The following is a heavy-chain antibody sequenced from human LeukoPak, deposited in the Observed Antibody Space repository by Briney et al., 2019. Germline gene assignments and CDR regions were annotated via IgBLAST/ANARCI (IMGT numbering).Heavy chain of an antibody. Sequence: SETLSLTCTVSGGSISSSSYYWGWIRQPPGKGLEWIGSIYYSGSTYYNTSLKSRVTISVDTSKNQFSLKLSSVTAADTAVYYCARVVATPMGPFYYYYGMDVWGQGTTVTVSS. D-gene: IGHD5-12*01. CDR2: IYYSGST. V-gene: IGHV4-39*07. CDR1: GGSISSSSYY. CDR3: ARVVATPMGPFYYYYGMDV. J-gene: IGHJ6*02.